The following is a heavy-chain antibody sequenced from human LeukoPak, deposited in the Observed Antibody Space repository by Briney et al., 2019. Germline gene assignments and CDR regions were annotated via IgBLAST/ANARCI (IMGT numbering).Heavy chain of an antibody. V-gene: IGHV1-2*02. CDR3: ARDRLRLGYERTNWFDP. CDR1: GYSFTGYY. CDR2: INPNSCGT. Sequence: SSVKVSCKASGYSFTGYYIHWLRQAPGQGLEWMGWINPNSCGTKYAQKFQARVTMTRDTSINTAYMELSRLRSDDTAVFYCARDRLRLGYERTNWFDPWGQGTLVTLSS. J-gene: IGHJ5*02. D-gene: IGHD2-15*01.